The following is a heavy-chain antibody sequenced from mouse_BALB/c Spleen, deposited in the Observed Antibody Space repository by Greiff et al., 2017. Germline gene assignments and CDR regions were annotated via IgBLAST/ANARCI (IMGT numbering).Heavy chain of an antibody. CDR2: IFPGSGNT. CDR3: VRGRDGYDAWFAY. CDR1: GYSFTSYY. Sequence: QVQLQQSGPELVKPGASVKISCKASGYSFTSYYIHWVKQRPGQGLEWIGWIFPGSGNTKYNEKFKGKATLTADTSSSTAYMQLSSLTSEDSAVYFCVRGRDGYDAWFAYWGQGTLVTVSA. V-gene: IGHV1-66*01. J-gene: IGHJ3*01. D-gene: IGHD2-2*01.